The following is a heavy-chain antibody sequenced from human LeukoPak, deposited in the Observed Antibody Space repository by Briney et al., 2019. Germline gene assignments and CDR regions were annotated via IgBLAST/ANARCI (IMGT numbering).Heavy chain of an antibody. V-gene: IGHV3-23*05. CDR1: GFTFNNYG. D-gene: IGHD3-22*01. Sequence: PGGSLRLSCAASGFTFNNYGLIWVRQAPGKGLEYAAFVEGRFTISRDNPKNTLFLQMNSLRAEDTALYYCAKGSSGYFADLWGQGTLVTVSS. CDR3: AKGSSGYFADL. J-gene: IGHJ5*02.